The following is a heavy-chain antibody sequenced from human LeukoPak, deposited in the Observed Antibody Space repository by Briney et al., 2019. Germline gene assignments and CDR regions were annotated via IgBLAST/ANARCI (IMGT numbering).Heavy chain of an antibody. CDR1: GFTFSTYG. V-gene: IGHV3-30*03. CDR2: ISHDGNNK. D-gene: IGHD7-27*01. Sequence: GRSLRLSCAASGFTFSTYGMHWVRQAPGKGLEWVAVISHDGNNKYYVDSVKGRFTISRDNSKNTLYLQINSLRAEDTAVYYCARDWGNWGYGWYFDHWGQGTPVTVSS. J-gene: IGHJ4*02. CDR3: ARDWGNWGYGWYFDH.